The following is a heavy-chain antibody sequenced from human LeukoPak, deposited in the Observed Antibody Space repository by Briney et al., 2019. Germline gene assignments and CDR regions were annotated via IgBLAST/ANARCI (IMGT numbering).Heavy chain of an antibody. Sequence: GGSLRLSCAASGFTLNSYVMSWVRQAPGKGLEWVSAISGSNVNTYYADSVKGRFTISRDNSKNTLYLQMDSLRAEDTAAYYCAKIGSSLAATGWRSLGYWGQGTLVSVSS. D-gene: IGHD3-9*01. V-gene: IGHV3-23*01. J-gene: IGHJ4*02. CDR1: GFTLNSYV. CDR2: ISGSNVNT. CDR3: AKIGSSLAATGWRSLGY.